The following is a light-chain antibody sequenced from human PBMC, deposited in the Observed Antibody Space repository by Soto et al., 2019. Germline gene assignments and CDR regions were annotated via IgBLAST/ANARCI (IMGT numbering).Light chain of an antibody. Sequence: DIQLTQSPSFLSASVGDRVTITCRASQGISNYLAWYQRKPGQTPKLLLYTASTLQSGVPSRCIGSGSGTEFPLTISSLQPEDFATYYCQQLNSYPLTFGGGTKVEIK. CDR3: QQLNSYPLT. CDR2: TAS. J-gene: IGKJ4*01. CDR1: QGISNY. V-gene: IGKV1-9*01.